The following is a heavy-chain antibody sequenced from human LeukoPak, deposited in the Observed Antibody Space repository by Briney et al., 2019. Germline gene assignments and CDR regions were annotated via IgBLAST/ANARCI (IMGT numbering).Heavy chain of an antibody. CDR3: ARERTSGWDAFDT. CDR2: MNSDGSSI. Sequence: GGSLRLSCEASGFTFNSSWMHWVRQAPGKGLVWVSRMNSDGSSIRYADSVKGRFTISRDNAKNTLYLQMNSLRAEDTAVYYCARERTSGWDAFDTWGQGTLVTVSS. D-gene: IGHD6-19*01. V-gene: IGHV3-74*01. CDR1: GFTFNSSW. J-gene: IGHJ5*02.